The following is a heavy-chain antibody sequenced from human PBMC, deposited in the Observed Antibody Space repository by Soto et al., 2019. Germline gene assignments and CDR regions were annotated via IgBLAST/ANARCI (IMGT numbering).Heavy chain of an antibody. CDR3: ARGRSSGDWFYYGMDV. V-gene: IGHV4-30-4*01. Sequence: SETLSLTCTVSGGSISSGDYYWSWIRQPPGKGLEWIGYIYYSGSTYYNPSLKSRVTISVDTSKNQFSLKLSSVTAADTAVHYCARGRSSGDWFYYGMDVWGQGTTVTVSS. CDR1: GGSISSGDYY. D-gene: IGHD2-21*02. J-gene: IGHJ6*02. CDR2: IYYSGST.